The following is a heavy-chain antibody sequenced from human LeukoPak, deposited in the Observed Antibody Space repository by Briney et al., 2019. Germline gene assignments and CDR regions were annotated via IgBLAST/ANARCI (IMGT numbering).Heavy chain of an antibody. CDR2: IGSTSSTI. J-gene: IGHJ3*01. D-gene: IGHD7-27*01. Sequence: GGSLRLSGAASGFGFSNYNMNWVRQAPGKGLEWVSYIGSTSSTIHYADSVKGRFTISRDNAKSSLYLQMNSLRAEDTAVYYCARESPWGFDAFDVWGQGTVVTVSS. CDR3: ARESPWGFDAFDV. V-gene: IGHV3-48*01. CDR1: GFGFSNYN.